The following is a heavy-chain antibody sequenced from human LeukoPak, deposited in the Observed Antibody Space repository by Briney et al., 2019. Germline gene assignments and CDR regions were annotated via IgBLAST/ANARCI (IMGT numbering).Heavy chain of an antibody. Sequence: GGSLRLSCAASGFTFSSYGMHWVRQAPGKGLEWVAFIRYDGSNKYYADSVKGRFTISRDNSKNTLYLQMNSLRAEDTAVYYCAKDPPPYCSSTSCYQGAFDIWGQGTMVTVSS. CDR1: GFTFSSYG. V-gene: IGHV3-30*02. CDR2: IRYDGSNK. J-gene: IGHJ3*02. D-gene: IGHD2-2*01. CDR3: AKDPPPYCSSTSCYQGAFDI.